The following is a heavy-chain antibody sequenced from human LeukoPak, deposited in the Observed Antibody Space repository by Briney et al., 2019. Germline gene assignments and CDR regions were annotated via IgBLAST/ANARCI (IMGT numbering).Heavy chain of an antibody. V-gene: IGHV1-24*01. CDR1: GYTLTELS. J-gene: IGHJ3*02. CDR3: AREGTDIVVVVAATDDAFDI. CDR2: FGPEDGET. D-gene: IGHD2-15*01. Sequence: ASVKVSCKVSGYTLTELSMHWARQAPGKGLEWMGGFGPEDGETIYAQKFQGRVTMTEDTSTDTAYMELSSLRSEDTAVYYCAREGTDIVVVVAATDDAFDIWGQGTMVTVSS.